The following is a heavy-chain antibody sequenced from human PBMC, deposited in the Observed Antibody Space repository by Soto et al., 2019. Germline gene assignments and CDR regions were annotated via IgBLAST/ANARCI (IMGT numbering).Heavy chain of an antibody. CDR3: ARGSSWYPY. J-gene: IGHJ4*02. CDR2: IYYTGST. D-gene: IGHD6-13*01. CDR1: GGSISSYY. V-gene: IGHV4-59*01. Sequence: SETLSLTCTVSGGSISSYYWSWIRQPPGKGLEWIGYIYYTGSTNYNPSLKSRVTISVDTSKNQFSLKLSSVTAADTAVYYCARGSSWYPYWGQGTLVTVSS.